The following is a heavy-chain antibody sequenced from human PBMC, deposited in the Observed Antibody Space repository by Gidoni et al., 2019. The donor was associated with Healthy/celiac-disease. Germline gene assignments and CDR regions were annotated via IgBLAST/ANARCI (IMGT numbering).Heavy chain of an antibody. Sequence: EVQLVESGGGFVQPGGSLKLSCAAPGFTFSGSAMHWVRQASGKGLGWVGRIRSKANSYATAYAASVKGRFTISRDDSKNTAYLQMNSLKTEDTAVYYCTILFWEDAFDIWGQGTMVTVSS. J-gene: IGHJ3*02. V-gene: IGHV3-73*02. CDR2: IRSKANSYAT. CDR3: TILFWEDAFDI. D-gene: IGHD1-26*01. CDR1: GFTFSGSA.